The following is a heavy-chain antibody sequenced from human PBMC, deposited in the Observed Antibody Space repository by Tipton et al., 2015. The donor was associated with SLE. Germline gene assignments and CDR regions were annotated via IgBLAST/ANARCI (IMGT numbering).Heavy chain of an antibody. Sequence: TLSLTCTVSGASIRSGEYFWSWLRQHPGKGLEGIGHIHHSGITSYKPSLKSRLTISIDTARNQFFLNLRSVTAADAAVYYCARMASDSDAFDVWRQGRIVTVSS. CDR1: GASIRSGEYF. D-gene: IGHD2-21*02. V-gene: IGHV4-31*03. CDR3: ARMASDSDAFDV. CDR2: IHHSGIT. J-gene: IGHJ3*01.